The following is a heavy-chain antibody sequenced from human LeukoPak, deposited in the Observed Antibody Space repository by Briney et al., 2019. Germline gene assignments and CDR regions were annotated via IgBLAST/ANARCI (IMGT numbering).Heavy chain of an antibody. CDR1: GYTFTGYY. Sequence: GASVKVSCKASGYTFTGYYMHWVRQAPGQGLEWMGWINPNSGGTNYAQKFQGRVTMTRDTSISTAYMELSRLRSDDTAVYYCASTSSGNYYQIDSFDIWGQGTMVTVSS. V-gene: IGHV1-2*02. J-gene: IGHJ3*02. CDR3: ASTSSGNYYQIDSFDI. D-gene: IGHD3-10*01. CDR2: INPNSGGT.